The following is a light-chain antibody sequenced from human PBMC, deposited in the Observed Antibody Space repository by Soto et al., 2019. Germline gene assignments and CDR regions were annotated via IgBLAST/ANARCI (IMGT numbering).Light chain of an antibody. Sequence: EIVMTQSPATLSLSPGERATLFCRASQSMSTNLAWYQQRPGQAPRVLIYAASTRATGIPARFSGSGSGNGFSLTISSLQSEDFAVYYCQQYKQWPQLTFGGGTKVEIK. J-gene: IGKJ4*01. CDR1: QSMSTN. V-gene: IGKV3-15*01. CDR2: AAS. CDR3: QQYKQWPQLT.